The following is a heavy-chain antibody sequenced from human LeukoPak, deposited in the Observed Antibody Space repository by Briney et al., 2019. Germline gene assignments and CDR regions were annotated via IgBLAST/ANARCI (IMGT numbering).Heavy chain of an antibody. J-gene: IGHJ3*02. Sequence: ASVKVSCKASGYSFTSYGFNWVRQAPGQGLEWMGWMSAYNGKTNYAHSLQGRVTVTADTSTSTAYMELRSLRSEDTAVYYCARGLGYSYGHPQGAFDIWGQGTMVTVSS. V-gene: IGHV1-18*01. CDR1: GYSFTSYG. CDR2: MSAYNGKT. CDR3: ARGLGYSYGHPQGAFDI. D-gene: IGHD5-18*01.